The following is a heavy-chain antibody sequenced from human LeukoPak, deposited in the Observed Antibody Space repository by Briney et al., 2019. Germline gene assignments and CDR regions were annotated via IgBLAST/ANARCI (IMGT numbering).Heavy chain of an antibody. CDR3: ARDLDYYGSGNDY. D-gene: IGHD3-10*01. Sequence: PGGSLRLSCAASGFTFSRYSMNWVRQAPGKGLEWVSYISNRISTIYYADSVKGRFTISRDNAKNSLYLQMNSLRDEDTAVYYCARDLDYYGSGNDYWGRGTLVTVSS. J-gene: IGHJ4*02. V-gene: IGHV3-48*02. CDR2: ISNRISTI. CDR1: GFTFSRYS.